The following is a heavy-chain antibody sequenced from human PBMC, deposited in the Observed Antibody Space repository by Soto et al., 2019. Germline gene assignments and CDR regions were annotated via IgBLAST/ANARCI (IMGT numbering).Heavy chain of an antibody. D-gene: IGHD6-13*01. J-gene: IGHJ4*02. CDR3: AKDQGSSWYEIDY. Sequence: EVQLLESGGGLVQPGGSLRLSCAASGFTFSNYAVTWVRQAPGTGLEWVSTISGSGGSTYYADSVKGRFTISRDNSKNTLYLQMNSLRAEDTAVYDCAKDQGSSWYEIDYWGQGTLVTVSS. CDR2: ISGSGGST. V-gene: IGHV3-23*01. CDR1: GFTFSNYA.